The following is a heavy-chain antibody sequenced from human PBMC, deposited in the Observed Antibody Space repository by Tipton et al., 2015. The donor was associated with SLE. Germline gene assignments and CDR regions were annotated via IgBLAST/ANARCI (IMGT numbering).Heavy chain of an antibody. D-gene: IGHD3-10*01. V-gene: IGHV3-30*04. Sequence: SLRLSCAASGFTFSSYEMSWVRQAPGKGLEWVAVISYDGTNKYYADSVKGRFTISRDNSKNTVYLQMNSLRAEDTAVYHCARRVGSYYGMDVWGQGTTVTVSS. CDR2: ISYDGTNK. J-gene: IGHJ6*02. CDR3: ARRVGSYYGMDV. CDR1: GFTFSSYE.